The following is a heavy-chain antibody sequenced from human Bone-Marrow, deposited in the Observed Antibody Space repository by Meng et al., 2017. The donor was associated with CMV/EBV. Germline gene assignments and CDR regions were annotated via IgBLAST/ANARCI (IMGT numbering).Heavy chain of an antibody. V-gene: IGHV3-49*04. CDR1: GFTVGDFA. J-gene: IGHJ4*02. Sequence: GESLKISCRASGFTVGDFALNWVRQAPGKGLEWISLIRNKANGGTPEYAASVKGRFSISRDDSRDGSRSVAYLEMYSLKIEDTAIYYCTRESPDYAHGVYWGQGIPVTVSS. CDR3: TRESPDYAHGVY. D-gene: IGHD4-17*01. CDR2: IRNKANGGTP.